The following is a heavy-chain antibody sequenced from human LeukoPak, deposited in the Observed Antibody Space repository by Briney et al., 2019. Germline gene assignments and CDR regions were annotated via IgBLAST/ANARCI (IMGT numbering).Heavy chain of an antibody. V-gene: IGHV3-48*01. CDR3: ARIGSDFWSGSDY. CDR1: GFTFSSYS. CDR2: ISSSSSTI. Sequence: PGGSLRLSCAASGFTFSSYSMNWVRQAPGKGLERVSYISSSSSTIYYADSVKGRFTISRDNAKNSLYLQMNSLRAEDTAVYYCARIGSDFWSGSDYRGQGTLVTVSS. D-gene: IGHD3-3*01. J-gene: IGHJ4*02.